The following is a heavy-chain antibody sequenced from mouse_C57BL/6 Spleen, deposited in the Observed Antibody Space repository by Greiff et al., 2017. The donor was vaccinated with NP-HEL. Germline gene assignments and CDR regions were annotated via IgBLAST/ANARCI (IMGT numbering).Heavy chain of an antibody. Sequence: QVQLQQPGAELVKPGASVKLSCKASGYTFTSYWMHWVKQRPGQGLEWIGMIHPNSGSTNYNEKFKSKATLTVDKSSSTAYMQLSSLTSEDSAVYYCASEENYYGSRAFAYWGQGTRVTVSA. CDR1: GYTFTSYW. D-gene: IGHD1-1*01. J-gene: IGHJ3*01. CDR2: IHPNSGST. V-gene: IGHV1-64*01. CDR3: ASEENYYGSRAFAY.